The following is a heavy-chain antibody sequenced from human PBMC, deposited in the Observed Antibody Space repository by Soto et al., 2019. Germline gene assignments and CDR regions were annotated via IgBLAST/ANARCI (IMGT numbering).Heavy chain of an antibody. CDR1: GGSISSGGYY. CDR2: IYYSGST. D-gene: IGHD3-16*02. CDR3: ARARSDPSEVSLWFDP. Sequence: SETLSLTCTVSGGSISSGGYYLSWIRPHPGKGLEWIGYIYYSGSTYYNPSLKSRVTISVDTSKNQFSLKLSSVTAADTAVYYCARARSDPSEVSLWFDPWGQGTLVTVSS. J-gene: IGHJ5*02. V-gene: IGHV4-31*03.